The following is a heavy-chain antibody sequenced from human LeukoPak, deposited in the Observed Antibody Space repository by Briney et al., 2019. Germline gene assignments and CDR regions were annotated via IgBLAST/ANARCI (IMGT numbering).Heavy chain of an antibody. CDR3: AHRKGGYNWNDGDFDY. CDR2: IYWDDDK. J-gene: IGHJ4*02. D-gene: IGHD1-1*01. CDR1: GFSLSTGGVG. V-gene: IGHV2-5*02. Sequence: SGPTLVNPTQTLTLTCTFSGFSLSTGGVGVGWIRQPPGKALESLALIYWDDDKRYSPSLRSRLTITKDTSKNQVVLTMTNMDPVDTATYHCAHRKGGYNWNDGDFDYWGQGTLVTVSS.